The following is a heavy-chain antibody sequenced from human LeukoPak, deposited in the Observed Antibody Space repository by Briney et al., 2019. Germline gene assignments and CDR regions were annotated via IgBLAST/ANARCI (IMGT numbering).Heavy chain of an antibody. D-gene: IGHD2-15*01. V-gene: IGHV3-13*01. Sequence: GGSLRLSCAASGFTFSSYDMHWVRQATGKGLEWVSAIGTAGDTYYPGSVKGRFTISRENAKNSLYLQMNSLRAGDTAVYYCARVIGYCSGGSCYSDLYDYWGQGTLVTVSS. CDR1: GFTFSSYD. J-gene: IGHJ4*02. CDR3: ARVIGYCSGGSCYSDLYDY. CDR2: IGTAGDT.